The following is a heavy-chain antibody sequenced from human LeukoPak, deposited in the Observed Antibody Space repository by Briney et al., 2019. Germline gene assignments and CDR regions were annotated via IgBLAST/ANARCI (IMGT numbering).Heavy chain of an antibody. Sequence: SETLSLTCTVSGGSISNYYWSWMRQPAGKGLEWIGRIHTTGGTNYNPSLESRVTMSVDTSKNQFSLKLSSVTAADTAVYYCARRCTSSWCFDYWGQGTPVSVSS. CDR2: IHTTGGT. CDR1: GGSISNYY. D-gene: IGHD6-13*01. CDR3: ARRCTSSWCFDY. J-gene: IGHJ4*02. V-gene: IGHV4-4*07.